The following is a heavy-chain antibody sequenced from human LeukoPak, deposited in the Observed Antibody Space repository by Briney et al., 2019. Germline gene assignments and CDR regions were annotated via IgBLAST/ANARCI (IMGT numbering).Heavy chain of an antibody. D-gene: IGHD3-16*01. J-gene: IGHJ4*02. CDR3: ARVWGAIECCTRISCYRFDY. Sequence: ASVKVSCKASGYTLTANFLHWVRQAPGQGLEWVGWINPTNGATYYAQKFQGRVTMTRDTSINTAYMELRSLRYDDTAIYFCARVWGAIECCTRISCYRFDYWGQGTLVTVSS. CDR2: INPTNGAT. CDR1: GYTLTANF. V-gene: IGHV1-2*02.